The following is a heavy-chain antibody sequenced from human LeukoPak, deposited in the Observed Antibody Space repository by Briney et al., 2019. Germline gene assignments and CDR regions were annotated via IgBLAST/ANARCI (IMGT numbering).Heavy chain of an antibody. J-gene: IGHJ4*02. CDR1: GFTFSSYG. D-gene: IGHD1-26*01. CDR2: IRYDGSNK. Sequence: AGGSLRLSCAASGFTFSSYGMHWVRQAPGKGLEWVAFIRYDGSNKYYADSVKGRFTISRDNSKNTLYLQMNSLRAEDTAVYYCAKEPDYRGGSYHPGGPYWGQGTLVTVSS. CDR3: AKEPDYRGGSYHPGGPY. V-gene: IGHV3-30*02.